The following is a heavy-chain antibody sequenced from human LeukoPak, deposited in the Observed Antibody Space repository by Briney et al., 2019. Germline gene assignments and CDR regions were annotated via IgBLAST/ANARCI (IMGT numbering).Heavy chain of an antibody. J-gene: IGHJ3*02. V-gene: IGHV3-11*04. CDR2: ISSSGSTI. CDR3: ARNSGSQAMDI. D-gene: IGHD1-26*01. CDR1: GFTFSDYY. Sequence: GGSLRLSCAASGFTFSDYYMNWIRQAPGKGLEWVSYISSSGSTIYYADSVKGRFTISRDNAKNSLHLQMNSLRAEDTAVYYCARNSGSQAMDIWGQGTMVTVSS.